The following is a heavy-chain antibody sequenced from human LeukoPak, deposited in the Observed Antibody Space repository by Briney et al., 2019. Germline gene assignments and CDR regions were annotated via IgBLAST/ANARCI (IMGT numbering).Heavy chain of an antibody. Sequence: GGSLRLSCAASGFTFSDHYMNWIRQAPGKGLEWVSYISSSGTTIYYADSVKGRFTISRDNAKNSLYLQMNSLRAEDTAVYYCTRAARGCTGGSCYSDYWGQGTLVTVSS. CDR2: ISSSGTTI. V-gene: IGHV3-11*01. D-gene: IGHD2-15*01. J-gene: IGHJ4*02. CDR1: GFTFSDHY. CDR3: TRAARGCTGGSCYSDY.